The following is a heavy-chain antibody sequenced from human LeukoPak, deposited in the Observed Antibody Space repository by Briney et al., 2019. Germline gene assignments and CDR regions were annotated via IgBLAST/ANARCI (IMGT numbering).Heavy chain of an antibody. D-gene: IGHD5-18*01. Sequence: ASVKVSCKASGYTFTSYGISWVRQAPGQGLEWMGCISAYNGNINYAQKFQGRVTMTTDTSTSTAYMELRSLRSDDTAVYYCARESRGYRYGYFYYYDMDVWGQGTTVTVSS. V-gene: IGHV1-18*01. CDR3: ARESRGYRYGYFYYYDMDV. CDR2: ISAYNGNI. J-gene: IGHJ6*02. CDR1: GYTFTSYG.